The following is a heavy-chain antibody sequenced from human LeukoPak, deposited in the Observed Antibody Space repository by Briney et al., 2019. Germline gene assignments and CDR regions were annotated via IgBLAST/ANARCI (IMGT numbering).Heavy chain of an antibody. CDR3: ARERGWLDAFDI. Sequence: SQTLSLTCTVSGGSTSSGGYYWSWHRQHPGKGLEWIGNIYYSGCTYYNPSLESRVTISVDTSKNQFSLMLSSVTAADTAGYYCARERGWLDAFDIWGQGTMVTVS. CDR2: IYYSGCT. J-gene: IGHJ3*02. V-gene: IGHV4-31*03. CDR1: GGSTSSGGYY. D-gene: IGHD6-19*01.